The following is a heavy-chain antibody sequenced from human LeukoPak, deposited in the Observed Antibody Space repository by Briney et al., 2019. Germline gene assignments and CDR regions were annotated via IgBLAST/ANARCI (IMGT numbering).Heavy chain of an antibody. Sequence: SETLSLTCNVSGGSITSSNYYWGWIRQPPGKGLEWIGSMYYSGNTDYNPSLKSRVTISVDTSKNQFSLKVNSVTAADTAVYYCARTLGWASSRYPFDGWGQGTLVTDSS. J-gene: IGHJ4*02. CDR3: ARTLGWASSRYPFDG. CDR1: GGSITSSNYY. D-gene: IGHD3-16*02. CDR2: MYYSGNT. V-gene: IGHV4-39*01.